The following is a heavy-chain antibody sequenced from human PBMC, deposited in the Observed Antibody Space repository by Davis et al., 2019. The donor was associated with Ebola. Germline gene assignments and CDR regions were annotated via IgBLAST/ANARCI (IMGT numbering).Heavy chain of an antibody. CDR3: AKDRRYFDWFPQRSESDAFDI. CDR1: GFTFDDYT. V-gene: IGHV3-43*01. D-gene: IGHD3-9*01. CDR2: ISWDGGST. Sequence: PGGSLRLSCAASGFTFDDYTMHWVRQAPGKGLEWVSLISWDGGSTYYADSVKGRFTISRDNSKNSLYLQMNSLRTEDTALYYCAKDRRYFDWFPQRSESDAFDIWGQGTMVTVSS. J-gene: IGHJ3*02.